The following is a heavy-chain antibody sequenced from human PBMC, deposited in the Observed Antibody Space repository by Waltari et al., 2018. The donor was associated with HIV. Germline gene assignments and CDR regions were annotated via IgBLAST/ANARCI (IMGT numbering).Heavy chain of an antibody. CDR3: ARANSSTSRYSACDM. Sequence: QVQLQESGPGLVKPSETLSLTCTVSGGSISSFYWSWVRQPAGKGLEWVGRFYSNGNTNYNPSLKSLVTLSLDTSKNQFSLNLSSVTAADTAVYYCARANSSTSRYSACDMWGQGTVVTVSS. D-gene: IGHD2-2*02. J-gene: IGHJ3*02. CDR1: GGSISSFY. CDR2: FYSNGNT. V-gene: IGHV4-4*07.